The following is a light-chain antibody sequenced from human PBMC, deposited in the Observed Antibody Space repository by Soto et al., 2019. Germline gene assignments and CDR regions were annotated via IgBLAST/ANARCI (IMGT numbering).Light chain of an antibody. J-gene: IGKJ1*01. CDR2: AAS. CDR3: QKYNSASLT. CDR1: QSITNY. V-gene: IGKV1-27*01. Sequence: DIQMTQSPSSLSASVGDRVTITCRASQSITNYLAWYQQKPGKVPKLLIFAASILQSGVPSRFSGSGSGTEFTLTISSLQPEDVATYYCQKYNSASLTFGQGTKVEIK.